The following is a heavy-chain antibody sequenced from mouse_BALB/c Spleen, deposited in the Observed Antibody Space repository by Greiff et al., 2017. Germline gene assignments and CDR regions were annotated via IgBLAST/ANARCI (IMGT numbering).Heavy chain of an antibody. D-gene: IGHD2-2*01. CDR1: GFTFSGFG. CDR2: ISSGSSTI. V-gene: IGHV5-17*02. J-gene: IGHJ4*01. CDR3: ARGLRAMDY. Sequence: EVQLVESGGGLVQPGGSRKLSCAASGFTFSGFGMHWVRQAPEEGLEWVAYISSGSSTIYYADTVKGRFTISRDNPKNTLFLQMTSLRSEDTAMYYCARGLRAMDYWGQGTSVTVSS.